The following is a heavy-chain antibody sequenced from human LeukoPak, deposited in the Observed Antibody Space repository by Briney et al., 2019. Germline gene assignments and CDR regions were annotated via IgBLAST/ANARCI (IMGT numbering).Heavy chain of an antibody. CDR1: GFTFGDYA. J-gene: IGHJ6*03. D-gene: IGHD6-13*01. V-gene: IGHV3-11*04. CDR2: ISSSGSTI. Sequence: PGGSLRLSCTASGFTFGDYAMSWFRQAPGKGLEWVSYISSSGSTIYYADSVKGRFTISRDNAKNSLYLQMNSLRAEDTAVYYCARDAAAASNYYYYYMDVWGKGTTVTVSS. CDR3: ARDAAAASNYYYYYMDV.